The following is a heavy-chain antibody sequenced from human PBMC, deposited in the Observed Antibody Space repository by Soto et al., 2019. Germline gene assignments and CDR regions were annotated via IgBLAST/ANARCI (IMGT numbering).Heavy chain of an antibody. V-gene: IGHV3-33*01. J-gene: IGHJ6*02. Sequence: QVQLVESGGGVVQPGRSLRLSCAASGFTFSRYGMHWVRQAPGKGLEWVAVIWYDGSNKYYADSVKGRFTISRDNSKNTLCMQMNSLRAEDTAVYYCARCRIVARGGQQLVAGIYYYGMDVWGQGTTVTVSS. CDR1: GFTFSRYG. CDR3: ARCRIVARGGQQLVAGIYYYGMDV. D-gene: IGHD6-13*01. CDR2: IWYDGSNK.